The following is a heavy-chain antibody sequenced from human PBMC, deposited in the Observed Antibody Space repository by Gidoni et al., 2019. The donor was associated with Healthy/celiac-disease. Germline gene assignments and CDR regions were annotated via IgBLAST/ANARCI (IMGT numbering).Heavy chain of an antibody. D-gene: IGHD2-15*01. V-gene: IGHV1-69*06. Sequence: QVQLVQSGAEVKKPGSSVTVSCKASGGTFSSYAISWVRQAPGQGLEWMGGIIPIFGTANYAQKFQGRVTITADKSTSTAYMELSSLRSEDTAVYYCASSLGVVVAATPGDWGQGTLVTVSS. CDR1: GGTFSSYA. CDR3: ASSLGVVVAATPGD. J-gene: IGHJ4*02. CDR2: IIPIFGTA.